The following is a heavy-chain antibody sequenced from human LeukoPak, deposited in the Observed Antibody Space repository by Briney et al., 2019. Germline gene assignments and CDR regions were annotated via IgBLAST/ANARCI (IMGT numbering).Heavy chain of an antibody. J-gene: IGHJ4*02. Sequence: PGGSLRLSCAASGFTFSSYGMHWVRQAPGKGLEWVAVIWYDGSNKYYADSVKGRFTISRDNSKNTLYLQMSSLRAEDTAVYYCVKGVEMATGKFDYWGQGTLVTVSS. CDR1: GFTFSSYG. CDR2: IWYDGSNK. D-gene: IGHD5-24*01. V-gene: IGHV3-30*02. CDR3: VKGVEMATGKFDY.